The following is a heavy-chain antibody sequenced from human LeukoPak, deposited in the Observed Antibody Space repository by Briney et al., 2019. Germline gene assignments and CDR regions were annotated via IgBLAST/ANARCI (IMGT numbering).Heavy chain of an antibody. CDR2: ISAYNGNT. V-gene: IGHV1-18*01. J-gene: IGHJ6*02. D-gene: IGHD1-1*01. CDR1: GYTFTSYG. Sequence: ASVKVSCKASGYTFTSYGISWVRQAPGQGLEWMGWISAYNGNTNYAQKLQGRVTMTTDTSTSTAYMELRSLRSDDTAVYYCARVEYNWIDGIYYYHDMDVWGQGTTVTVSS. CDR3: ARVEYNWIDGIYYYHDMDV.